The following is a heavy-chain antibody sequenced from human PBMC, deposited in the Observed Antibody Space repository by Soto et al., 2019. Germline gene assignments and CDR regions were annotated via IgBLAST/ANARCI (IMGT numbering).Heavy chain of an antibody. D-gene: IGHD3-10*01. CDR3: ARAKSNVLLWFGELLSLDY. CDR1: GGTFSSYA. CDR2: IIPIFGTA. V-gene: IGHV1-69*13. Sequence: SVKVSCKASGGTFSSYAISWVRQAPGQGLEWMGGIIPIFGTANYAQKFQGRVTITADESTSTAYMELSSLRSEDTAVYYCARAKSNVLLWFGELLSLDYWGQGTLVTVSS. J-gene: IGHJ4*02.